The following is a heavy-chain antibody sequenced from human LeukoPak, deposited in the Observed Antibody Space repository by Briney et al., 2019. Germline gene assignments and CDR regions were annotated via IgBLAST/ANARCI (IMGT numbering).Heavy chain of an antibody. Sequence: SETLSLTCAVYGGSFSGYYWSWIRQPPGKGLEGIGEINHSGSTNYNPSLRSRVTISVDTSKNQFSLKLSSVTAADTAVYYCARGGVVVPAATAMDVWGKGTTVTVSS. D-gene: IGHD2-2*01. J-gene: IGHJ6*04. CDR3: ARGGVVVPAATAMDV. CDR1: GGSFSGYY. CDR2: INHSGST. V-gene: IGHV4-34*01.